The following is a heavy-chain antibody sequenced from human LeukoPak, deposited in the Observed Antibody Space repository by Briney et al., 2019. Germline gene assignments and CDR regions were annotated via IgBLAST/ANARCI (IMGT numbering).Heavy chain of an antibody. CDR3: ARGGGIAHRRGPNWFDP. Sequence: NPSETLSLTCTVSGGSISSGSYYWSWIRQPAGKGLEWIGRIYTSGSTNYNPSLKSRVTISVDTSKNQFSLKLSSVTAADTAVYYCARGGGIAHRRGPNWFDPWGQGTLVTVSS. CDR2: IYTSGST. CDR1: GGSISSGSYY. V-gene: IGHV4-61*02. D-gene: IGHD6-13*01. J-gene: IGHJ5*02.